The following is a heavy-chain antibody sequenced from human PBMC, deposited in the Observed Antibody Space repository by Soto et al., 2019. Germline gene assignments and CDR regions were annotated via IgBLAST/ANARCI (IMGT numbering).Heavy chain of an antibody. V-gene: IGHV3-23*01. CDR3: AKAQAISRWYRFDY. Sequence: GGSLRLSCAASGFTFSSYAMSWVRQAPGKGLEWVSAISGSGDSTYYADSVKGRFTISRDNSKNTLYLQMNSLRAEDTAVYYCAKAQAISRWYRFDYWGQGTLVTVSS. CDR2: ISGSGDST. CDR1: GFTFSSYA. D-gene: IGHD6-19*01. J-gene: IGHJ4*02.